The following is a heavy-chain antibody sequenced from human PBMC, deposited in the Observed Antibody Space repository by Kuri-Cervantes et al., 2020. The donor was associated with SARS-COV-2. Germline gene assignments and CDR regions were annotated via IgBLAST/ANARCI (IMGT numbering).Heavy chain of an antibody. CDR3: ARYSGWVRRNYFAY. CDR1: GGSFSGYY. Sequence: GSLRLSCAVYGGSFSGYYWSWIRQPPGKGLEWIGEINHSGSTNYNPSLKSRVTVSVDTSKNQFSLKLSSVTAADTAVYYCARYSGWVRRNYFAYWGQGTLVTVSS. D-gene: IGHD6-19*01. J-gene: IGHJ4*02. V-gene: IGHV4-34*01. CDR2: INHSGST.